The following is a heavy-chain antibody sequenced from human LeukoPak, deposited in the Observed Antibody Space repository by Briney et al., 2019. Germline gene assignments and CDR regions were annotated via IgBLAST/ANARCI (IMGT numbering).Heavy chain of an antibody. CDR2: IWYDGRNK. CDR1: GFTFSSYD. D-gene: IGHD5-24*01. Sequence: GGSLRLSCVASGFTFSSYDMHWVRLTPGKGLEWVSLIWYDGRNKYYEDSVKGRFTISRDNSKNRLYLEMYSLRAEDTAVYYCAKGRSERWLQVGYYFDYWGQGTLVTVSS. J-gene: IGHJ4*02. CDR3: AKGRSERWLQVGYYFDY. V-gene: IGHV3-33*06.